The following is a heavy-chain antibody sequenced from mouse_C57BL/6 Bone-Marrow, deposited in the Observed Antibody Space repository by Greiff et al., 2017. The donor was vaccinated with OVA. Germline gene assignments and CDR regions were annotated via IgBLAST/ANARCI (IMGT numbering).Heavy chain of an antibody. CDR3: ARTFNWVYAMDY. V-gene: IGHV1-50*01. CDR2: IDPSDSYT. Sequence: QVQLQQSGAELVKPGASVKLSCKASGYTFTSYWMQWVKQRPGPGLEWIGEIDPSDSYTNYNQKFKGKATLTVDPSSSTAYMQLSSLTSEDSAVYYCARTFNWVYAMDYWGQGTSVTVSS. D-gene: IGHD4-1*01. CDR1: GYTFTSYW. J-gene: IGHJ4*01.